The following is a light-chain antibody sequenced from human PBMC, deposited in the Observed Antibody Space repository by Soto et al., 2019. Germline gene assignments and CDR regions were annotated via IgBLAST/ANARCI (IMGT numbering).Light chain of an antibody. J-gene: IGKJ1*01. CDR1: EGVGSD. CDR3: QHYNKWPRT. CDR2: DVS. Sequence: EIVMTQSPATLSASPGERATLSCRASEGVGSDLAWYQHKPGQAPRPLIYDVSTRATGVPARFGGGGSETDFTLTISSLQSEDFAVYYCQHYNKWPRTFGQGTQVEI. V-gene: IGKV3-15*01.